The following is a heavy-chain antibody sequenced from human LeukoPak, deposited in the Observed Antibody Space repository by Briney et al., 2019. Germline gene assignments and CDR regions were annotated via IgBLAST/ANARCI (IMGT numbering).Heavy chain of an antibody. CDR1: GGSISSSSYY. V-gene: IGHV4-61*01. Sequence: PSETLSLTCTVSGGSISSSSYYWNWIRQPPGTGLEWIGYIYYSGSTNYNPSLKSRVTISVDTSKNQFSLKLSSVTAADTAVYYCARAAYSGSYHSDYWGQGTLVTVSS. J-gene: IGHJ4*02. CDR2: IYYSGST. CDR3: ARAAYSGSYHSDY. D-gene: IGHD1-26*01.